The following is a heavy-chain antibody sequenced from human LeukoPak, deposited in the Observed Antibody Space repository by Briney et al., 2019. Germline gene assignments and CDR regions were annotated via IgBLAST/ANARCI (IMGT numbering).Heavy chain of an antibody. V-gene: IGHV3-53*01. J-gene: IGHJ6*02. CDR3: ARGRGGLGGYYGMDV. CDR1: GFTVSSNY. CDR2: IYSGGST. Sequence: GGSLRLSCAASGFTVSSNYMSWVCQAPGKGVEWVSVIYSGGSTYYADSVKGRFTISRDNSKNTLYLQMNSLRAEDTAVCYCARGRGGLGGYYGMDVWGQGTTVTVSS. D-gene: IGHD2-15*01.